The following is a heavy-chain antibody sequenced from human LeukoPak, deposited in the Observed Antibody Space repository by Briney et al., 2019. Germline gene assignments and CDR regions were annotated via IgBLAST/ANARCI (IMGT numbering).Heavy chain of an antibody. CDR3: ARDTSQFTLSKFDY. CDR1: GFTFSSYS. Sequence: PGGSLRLSCAASGFTFSSYSMNWVRQAPGKGLEWVSYISSSSSTIYYADSVKGRFTISRDNSKNALYLQMNSLRAEDTAVYYCARDTSQFTLSKFDYWGQGTLVTVSS. J-gene: IGHJ4*02. V-gene: IGHV3-48*01. CDR2: ISSSSSTI.